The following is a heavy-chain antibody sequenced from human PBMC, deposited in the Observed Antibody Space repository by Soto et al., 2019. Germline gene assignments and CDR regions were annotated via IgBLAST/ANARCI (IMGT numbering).Heavy chain of an antibody. V-gene: IGHV3-23*01. CDR3: ARDRVVVAATRELHAFDI. CDR1: GFTFSSYA. D-gene: IGHD2-15*01. CDR2: ISGSGGST. J-gene: IGHJ3*02. Sequence: GGSLRLSCAASGFTFSSYAMSWVRQAPGKGLEWVSAISGSGGSTYYADSVKGRFTISRDNSKNTLYLQMNSLRAEDTAVYYCARDRVVVAATRELHAFDIWGQGTMVTVSS.